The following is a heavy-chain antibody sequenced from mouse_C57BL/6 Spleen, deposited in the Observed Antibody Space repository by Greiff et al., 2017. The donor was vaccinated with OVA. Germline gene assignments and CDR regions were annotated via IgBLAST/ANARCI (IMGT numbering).Heavy chain of an antibody. CDR1: GYAFSSSW. CDR2: IYPGDGDT. Sequence: VQRVESGPELVKPGASVKISCKASGYAFSSSWMNWVKQRPGKGLEWIGRIYPGDGDTNYNGKFKGKATLTADKSSSTAYMQLSSLTSEDSAVYFCARSYYGSPYWYFDVWGTGTTVTVSS. D-gene: IGHD1-1*01. J-gene: IGHJ1*03. V-gene: IGHV1-82*01. CDR3: ARSYYGSPYWYFDV.